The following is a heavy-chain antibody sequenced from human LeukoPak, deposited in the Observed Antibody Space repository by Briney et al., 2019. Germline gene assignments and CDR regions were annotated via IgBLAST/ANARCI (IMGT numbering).Heavy chain of an antibody. CDR1: GFTFRKHY. Sequence: GGSLRLSCAASGFTFRKHYMSWIRQAPGRGPEWVAYIGASGSTRYYRDSVNGRFTISRDNAKNSLYLQMNSLRAEDTAVYYCARDSIRAVAAAAAGAFDIWGQGTMVTVSS. D-gene: IGHD6-13*01. CDR2: IGASGSTR. V-gene: IGHV3-11*01. CDR3: ARDSIRAVAAAAAGAFDI. J-gene: IGHJ3*02.